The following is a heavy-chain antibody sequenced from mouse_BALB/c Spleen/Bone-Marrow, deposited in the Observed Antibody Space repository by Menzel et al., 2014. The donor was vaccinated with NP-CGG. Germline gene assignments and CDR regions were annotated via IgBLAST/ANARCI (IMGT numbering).Heavy chain of an antibody. CDR2: IHPSGSET. Sequence: VQLPESGAELVRPGASVNLSCKASVYSFTSYQMNWVNQRPGQAHACIGIIHPSGSETRLNQNFKDKAPLTVDKSSSTVYMQLSSPTSEDSAVDDCARSRGKGYLCQGTLVTVSA. CDR1: VYSFTSYQ. V-gene: IGHV1-74*04. CDR3: ARSRGKGY. J-gene: IGHJ3*01.